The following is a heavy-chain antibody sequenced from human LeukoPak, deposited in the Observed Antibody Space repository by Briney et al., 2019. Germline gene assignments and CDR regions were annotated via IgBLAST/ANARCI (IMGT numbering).Heavy chain of an antibody. CDR3: ARDDNYGIFVNVDY. CDR2: ISAYNGNT. V-gene: IGHV1-18*01. J-gene: IGHJ4*02. D-gene: IGHD4-11*01. CDR1: GYTFTSSG. Sequence: GASVKVSCKAFGYTFTSSGISWVRQAPGHGLEWLGWISAYNGNTNYAQKLQGRVTMTTDTSTSTAYMELSSLRSDDTAVNYCARDDNYGIFVNVDYWGQGTLVTVSS.